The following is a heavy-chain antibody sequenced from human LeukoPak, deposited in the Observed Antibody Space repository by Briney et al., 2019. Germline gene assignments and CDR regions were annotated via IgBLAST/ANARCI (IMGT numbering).Heavy chain of an antibody. Sequence: PGGSLRLSCAASGFTFTNYAVTWVCQAPGKGLEWVSGISEGVGNTYYADSVKGRFTISRDHSKNTLYLQMNSLRAEDTALYYCAKREKGTTGRFFDYWGQGTLVTVSS. V-gene: IGHV3-23*01. CDR2: ISEGVGNT. J-gene: IGHJ4*02. CDR1: GFTFTNYA. CDR3: AKREKGTTGRFFDY. D-gene: IGHD4-17*01.